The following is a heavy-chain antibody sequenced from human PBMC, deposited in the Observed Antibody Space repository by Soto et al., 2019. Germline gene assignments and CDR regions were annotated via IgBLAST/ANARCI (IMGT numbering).Heavy chain of an antibody. CDR1: GFTFSSYG. CDR2: ISYDGSNT. Sequence: QVQLVQSGGGVVQPGRSLRLSCAASGFTFSSYGMHWVRQAPGKGLEWVSLISYDGSNTYYAHSVKGRFTISRDNSKNTLYLQMNSLRAEDTAVYHCAKDWGLVYYYYGMDVWGQGTTVTVSS. V-gene: IGHV3-30*18. D-gene: IGHD3-16*01. J-gene: IGHJ6*02. CDR3: AKDWGLVYYYYGMDV.